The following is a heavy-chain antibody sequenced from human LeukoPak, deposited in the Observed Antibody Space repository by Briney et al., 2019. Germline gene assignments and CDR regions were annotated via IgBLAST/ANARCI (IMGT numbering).Heavy chain of an antibody. CDR3: ARGETSVVYLDY. V-gene: IGHV4-4*02. Sequence: SETLSLTCAVSGDSLTSSHWWHWVRQSPGRGLEWIGQIYQSGTTKYNPSLHSRVSLSVDKSKNQFFLTMNSVTAADTAVYYCARGETSVVYLDYWGQGTLVTVSS. D-gene: IGHD2-21*01. CDR2: IYQSGTT. CDR1: GDSLTSSHW. J-gene: IGHJ4*02.